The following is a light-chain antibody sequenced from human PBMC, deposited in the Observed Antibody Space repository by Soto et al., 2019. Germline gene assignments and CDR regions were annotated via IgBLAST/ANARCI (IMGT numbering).Light chain of an antibody. CDR1: QSVSSSY. CDR3: QHYGTSPIT. V-gene: IGKV3-20*01. CDR2: GAS. Sequence: EIVLTQSPGTLSLSPGERATLSCRASQSVSSSYLAWYQQKLGQAPRLLIYGASSRATGIPDRFSGSGSGTDFTLTISRLAPEDFAVYYFQHYGTSPITFGPGTKVDIK. J-gene: IGKJ3*01.